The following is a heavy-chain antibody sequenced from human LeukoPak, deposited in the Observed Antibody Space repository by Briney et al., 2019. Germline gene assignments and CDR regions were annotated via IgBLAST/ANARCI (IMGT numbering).Heavy chain of an antibody. CDR3: ARSMVRGVRRFDY. CDR1: GGSISSGGYY. J-gene: IGHJ4*02. D-gene: IGHD3-10*01. CDR2: IYHSGST. V-gene: IGHV4-30-2*01. Sequence: PSETLSLTCTVSGGSISSGGYYWSWIRQPPGKGLEWIGYIYHSGSTNYNPSLKSRVTISVDTSKNQFSLKLSSVTAADTAVYYCARSMVRGVRRFDYWGQGTLVTVSS.